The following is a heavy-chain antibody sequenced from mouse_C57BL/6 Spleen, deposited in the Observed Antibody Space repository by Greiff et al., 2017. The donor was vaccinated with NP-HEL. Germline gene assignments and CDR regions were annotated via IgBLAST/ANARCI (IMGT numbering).Heavy chain of an antibody. Sequence: VQLQQSGTVLARPGASVKMSCKTSGYTFTSSWMHWVKQRPGQGLEWIGAIYPGNSDTSYNQKFKGKAKLTAVQSASTAYMELSSLTNEDSAVYYCTRWLPFDYWGQGTTLTVAS. D-gene: IGHD2-2*01. CDR2: IYPGNSDT. J-gene: IGHJ2*01. V-gene: IGHV1-5*01. CDR1: GYTFTSSW. CDR3: TRWLPFDY.